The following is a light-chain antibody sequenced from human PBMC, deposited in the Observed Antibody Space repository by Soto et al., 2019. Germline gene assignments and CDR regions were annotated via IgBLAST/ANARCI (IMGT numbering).Light chain of an antibody. CDR3: SSYTSDSSYV. Sequence: QSALTQPASVSGSPGQSITISCTGTSSDVGLYDYVSWYQQHPGKAPQLMIYAVSNRPSGVSNRFSASKSGNTASLFISGLQADDEADYYCSSYTSDSSYVFGHGTKVNVL. CDR1: SSDVGLYDY. CDR2: AVS. V-gene: IGLV2-14*01. J-gene: IGLJ1*01.